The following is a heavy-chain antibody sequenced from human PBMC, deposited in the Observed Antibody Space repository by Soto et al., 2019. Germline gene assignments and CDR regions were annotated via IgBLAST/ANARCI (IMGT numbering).Heavy chain of an antibody. D-gene: IGHD1-20*01. V-gene: IGHV3-33*06. J-gene: IGHJ6*02. Sequence: GGSLRLSCAASGFTFSSYGMHWVRQAPGKGLEWVAVIWYDGSNKYYADSVKGRFTISRDNSKNTLYLQMNSLRAEDTAVYYCAKEYGRIVGKTGIKAPPSSYYGMDVWGQGPMVTVSS. CDR1: GFTFSSYG. CDR3: AKEYGRIVGKTGIKAPPSSYYGMDV. CDR2: IWYDGSNK.